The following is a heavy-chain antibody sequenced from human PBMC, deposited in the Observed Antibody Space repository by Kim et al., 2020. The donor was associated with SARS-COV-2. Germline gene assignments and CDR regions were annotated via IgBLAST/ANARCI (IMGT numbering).Heavy chain of an antibody. CDR2: ISGSGGST. CDR3: AKALETQYYDILTGYYGFDY. D-gene: IGHD3-9*01. V-gene: IGHV3-23*01. J-gene: IGHJ4*02. CDR1: GFTFSSYA. Sequence: GGSLRLSCAASGFTFSSYAMSWVRQAPGKGLEWVSAISGSGGSTYYADSVKGRFTISRDNSKNTLYLQMNSLRAEDTAVYYCAKALETQYYDILTGYYGFDYWGQGTLVTVSS.